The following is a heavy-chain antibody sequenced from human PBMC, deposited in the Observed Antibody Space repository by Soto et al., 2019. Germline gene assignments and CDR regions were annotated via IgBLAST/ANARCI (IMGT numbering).Heavy chain of an antibody. CDR2: IKYDGSEK. D-gene: IGHD3-22*01. CDR3: ASSPHKDSRPDY. V-gene: IGHV3-7*03. J-gene: IGHJ4*02. Sequence: EVQLVESGGGLVQPGGSLRLSCAASGFTFSSYWMSWVRQAPGRGLEWMANIKYDGSEKYYVDSVKGRLTISRDNAKNSLYLQMNSLRAEDMAVYYCASSPHKDSRPDYWGQGTLVTVSS. CDR1: GFTFSSYW.